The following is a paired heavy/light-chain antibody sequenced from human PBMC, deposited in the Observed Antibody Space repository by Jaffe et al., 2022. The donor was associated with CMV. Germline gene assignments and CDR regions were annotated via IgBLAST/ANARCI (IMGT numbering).Light chain of an antibody. J-gene: IGKJ4*01. CDR3: QQRSNWPPQRT. V-gene: IGKV3-11*01. CDR2: DAS. Sequence: EIVLTQSPATLSLSPGERATLSCRASQSVSSYLAWYQQKPGQAPRLLIYDASNRATGIPARFSGSGSGTDFTLTISSLEPEDFAVYYCQQRSNWPPQRTFGGGTKVEIK. CDR1: QSVSSY.
Heavy chain of an antibody. CDR1: GFTFSNAW. CDR2: IKSKTDGGTT. V-gene: IGHV3-15*01. J-gene: IGHJ4*02. Sequence: EVQLVESGGGLVKPGGSLRLSCAASGFTFSNAWMSWVRQAPGKGLEWVGRIKSKTDGGTTDYAAPVKGRFTISRDDSKNTLYLQMNSLKTEDTAVYYCTTEGPYCSGGSCYSYGWYSSGWLLDYWGQGTLVTVSS. D-gene: IGHD2-15*01. CDR3: TTEGPYCSGGSCYSYGWYSSGWLLDY.